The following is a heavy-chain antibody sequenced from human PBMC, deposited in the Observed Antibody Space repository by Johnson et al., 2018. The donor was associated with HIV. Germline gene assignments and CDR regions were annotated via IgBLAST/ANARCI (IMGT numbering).Heavy chain of an antibody. V-gene: IGHV3-66*02. CDR3: AKDGGSYGGAFDI. D-gene: IGHD1-26*01. J-gene: IGHJ3*02. CDR2: LYSGGST. Sequence: VQLVESGGGVVQPGRSLRLSCAASGFTFSSNYMTWVRQAPGKGLEWVSILYSGGSTYYADSVKGRFSISRDNSKNTLFLQLNSLRAEDTAVYYCAKDGGSYGGAFDIWGQGTMVTVSS. CDR1: GFTFSSNY.